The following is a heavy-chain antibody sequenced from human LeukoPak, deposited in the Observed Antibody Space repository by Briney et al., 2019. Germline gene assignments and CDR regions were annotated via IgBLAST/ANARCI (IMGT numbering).Heavy chain of an antibody. V-gene: IGHV4-4*02. CDR3: ARELVDPGQSWFDP. D-gene: IGHD2-8*02. J-gene: IGHJ5*02. CDR2: IYLRGNT. Sequence: GSLRLSCAASGFTFSSYSVNWVRQAPGKGLEWVGEIYLRGNTNYNPSLESRATISVDESKTQLSLRLESVTAADTAVYYCARELVDPGQSWFDPWGQGTLVTVSS. CDR1: GFTFSSYSV.